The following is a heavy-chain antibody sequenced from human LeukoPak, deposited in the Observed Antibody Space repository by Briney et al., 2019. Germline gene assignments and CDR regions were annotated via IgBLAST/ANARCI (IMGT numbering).Heavy chain of an antibody. CDR1: GYTFTSYG. J-gene: IGHJ5*02. CDR3: ARDLGWNDDGYGWFDP. D-gene: IGHD1-1*01. V-gene: IGHV1-18*01. CDR2: ISAYNGNT. Sequence: ASVKVSCKASGYTFTSYGISWVRQAPGQGLEWMGWISAYNGNTNYAQKLQGRVTMTTDTSTSTAYMELSSLRSEDTGVYYCARDLGWNDDGYGWFDPWGQGTLVTVSS.